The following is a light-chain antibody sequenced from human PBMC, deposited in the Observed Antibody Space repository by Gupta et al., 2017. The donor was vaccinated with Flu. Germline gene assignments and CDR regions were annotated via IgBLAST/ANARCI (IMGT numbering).Light chain of an antibody. J-gene: IGKJ4*01. CDR1: QDIGTA. V-gene: IGKV1-17*01. CDR3: LQRKAYPLT. CDR2: GSS. Sequence: DTQMTQSPSSLSPSVGDRVTITCRASQDIGTALDWYQQKPGKAPKGLMDGSSRLQSGVPSRFSGSGSGTEFTLTISSLQPEDFATYYCLQRKAYPLTFGGGTKVEIK.